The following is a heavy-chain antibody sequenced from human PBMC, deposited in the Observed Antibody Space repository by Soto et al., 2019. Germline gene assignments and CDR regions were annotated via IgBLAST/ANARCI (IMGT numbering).Heavy chain of an antibody. J-gene: IGHJ3*02. CDR1: GSSFTSYW. Sequence: GESLKISFKGSGSSFTSYWIGSVRQMPGKGLECMGIIYPVXSDAIYSTSFAGQVTISVDKSITTAYLHWSSLEASDSAVYYCARQGDMAATPADAFDIWGQGTLVTVSS. CDR3: ARQGDMAATPADAFDI. D-gene: IGHD3-10*01. V-gene: IGHV5-51*01. CDR2: IYPVXSDA.